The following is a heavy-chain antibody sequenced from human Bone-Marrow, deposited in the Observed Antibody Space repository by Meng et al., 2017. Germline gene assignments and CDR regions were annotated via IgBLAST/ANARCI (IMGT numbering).Heavy chain of an antibody. CDR1: GFTFSSYW. CDR3: AREVDCSSTSCYSFDYYYGMDV. J-gene: IGHJ6*02. Sequence: GESLKISCAASGFTFSSYWMHWVRQAPGKGLVWVSRINSDGSSTSYADSVKGRFTISRDNAKNTLYLQMNSLRAEDTAVYYCAREVDCSSTSCYSFDYYYGMDVWGQETTVTVSS. CDR2: INSDGSST. V-gene: IGHV3-74*01. D-gene: IGHD2-2*01.